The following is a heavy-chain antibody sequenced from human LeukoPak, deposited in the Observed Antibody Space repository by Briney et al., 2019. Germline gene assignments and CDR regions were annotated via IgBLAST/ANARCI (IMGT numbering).Heavy chain of an antibody. CDR1: GYTFTSYD. CDR3: ARESTEQSNFDY. D-gene: IGHD5/OR15-5a*01. CDR2: IIPIFGTA. Sequence: SVKVSCKASGYTFTSYDINWVRQATGQGLEWMGGIIPIFGTANYAQKFQGRVTITADESTSTAYMELSSLRSEDTAVYYCARESTEQSNFDYWGQGTLVTVSS. V-gene: IGHV1-69*13. J-gene: IGHJ4*02.